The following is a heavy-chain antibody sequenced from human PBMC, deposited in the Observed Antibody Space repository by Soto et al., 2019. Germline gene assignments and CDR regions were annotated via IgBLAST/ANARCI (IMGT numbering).Heavy chain of an antibody. CDR1: RFTFSSYS. Sequence: EVQLVESGGGLVQPGGSLRLSCAASRFTFSSYSMNWVRQAPGKGLEWVSYISSSSSTIYYADSVKGRFTISRDNAKNSLYLQMNSLRDEDTAVYYCARDREVMTTVTPPADYWGQGTLVTVSS. CDR3: ARDREVMTTVTPPADY. V-gene: IGHV3-48*02. D-gene: IGHD4-4*01. J-gene: IGHJ4*02. CDR2: ISSSSSTI.